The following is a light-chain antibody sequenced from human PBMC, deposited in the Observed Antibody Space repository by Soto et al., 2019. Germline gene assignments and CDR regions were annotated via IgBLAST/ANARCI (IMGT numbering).Light chain of an antibody. Sequence: QSALTQPASVSGSPGQSITISCTGTSSVVGGYNYVSWYQQHPVKAPKLMIYDVTNRPSGVSDRFSGSKSGNTASLTISGLQAEDEADYYCSSYTSSSTPYVFGTGTRSPS. V-gene: IGLV2-14*01. CDR1: SSVVGGYNY. CDR2: DVT. CDR3: SSYTSSSTPYV. J-gene: IGLJ1*01.